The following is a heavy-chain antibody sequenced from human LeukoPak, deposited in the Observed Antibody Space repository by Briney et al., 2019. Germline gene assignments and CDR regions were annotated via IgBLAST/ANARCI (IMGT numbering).Heavy chain of an antibody. CDR2: IHHSGST. CDR3: ARSPATSWSNFDY. D-gene: IGHD2-2*01. Sequence: PSETLSLTCAVYVDSFSDHYWTWIRQPPGKGLEWIGEIHHSGSTNYRLSLKSRVSISVDRSKNQFSLKLTSVTAADTAVYYCARSPATSWSNFDYWGQRTLVTVSS. V-gene: IGHV4-34*01. CDR1: VDSFSDHY. J-gene: IGHJ4*02.